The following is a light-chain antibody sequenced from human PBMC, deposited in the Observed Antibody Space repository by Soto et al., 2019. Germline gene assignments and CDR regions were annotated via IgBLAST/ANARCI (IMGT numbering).Light chain of an antibody. CDR1: QSISTY. CDR2: AAS. CDR3: QHYVTSPLT. J-gene: IGKJ4*01. V-gene: IGKV1-39*01. Sequence: DIQMTQSPSSLSASVGDRVTITCLASQSISTYLYWYQQKPGKAPKLLIYAASSRATGVPDRFSGSGSGTDFTLTISRLEPEDFAVYYCQHYVTSPLTFGGGTKVDIK.